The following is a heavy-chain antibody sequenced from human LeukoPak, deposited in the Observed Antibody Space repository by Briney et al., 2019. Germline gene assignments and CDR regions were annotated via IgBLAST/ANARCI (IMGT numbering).Heavy chain of an antibody. J-gene: IGHJ6*02. V-gene: IGHV1-18*01. CDR1: VYTFTSSG. CDR2: INTYNGNT. CDR3: ARDEQWLVPISRPFYGMDV. Sequence: ASVKVSCKASVYTFTSSGISWVRQAPGHGLEWMGWINTYNGNTNYAQKLQGRVTMTTDTPTSTAYMELRSVRSDDTAVYYCARDEQWLVPISRPFYGMDVWGQGTTVTVSS. D-gene: IGHD6-19*01.